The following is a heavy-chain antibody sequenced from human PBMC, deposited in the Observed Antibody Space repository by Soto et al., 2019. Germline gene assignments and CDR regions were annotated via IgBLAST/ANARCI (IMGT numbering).Heavy chain of an antibody. CDR3: ARGYCSSTSCHLDI. CDR1: GFTFSSYA. J-gene: IGHJ3*02. Sequence: GGSLRLSCAASGFTFSSYAMSWVRQAPGKGLEWVSAISGSGGSTYYADSVKGRFTISRDNSKNTLYLQMNSLRAEDTAVYYCARGYCSSTSCHLDIWGQGTMVTVSS. D-gene: IGHD2-2*01. V-gene: IGHV3-23*01. CDR2: ISGSGGST.